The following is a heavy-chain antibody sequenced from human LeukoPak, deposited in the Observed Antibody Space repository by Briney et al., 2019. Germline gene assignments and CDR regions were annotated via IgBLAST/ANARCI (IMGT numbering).Heavy chain of an antibody. CDR1: GYSFTSYW. D-gene: IGHD6-13*01. CDR2: IYPGDSDT. V-gene: IGHV5-51*01. J-gene: IGHJ4*02. CDR3: ARVPGIAAADYYFDY. Sequence: GESLKISCKGSGYSFTSYWIGWVGQMPGKGLEWMGIIYPGDSDTRYSPSFQGQVTISADKSISTAYLQWSSLKASDTAMYYCARVPGIAAADYYFDYWGQGTLVTVSS.